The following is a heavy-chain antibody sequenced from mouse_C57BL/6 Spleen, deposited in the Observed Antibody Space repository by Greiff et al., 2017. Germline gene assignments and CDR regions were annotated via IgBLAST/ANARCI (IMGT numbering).Heavy chain of an antibody. D-gene: IGHD1-1*01. V-gene: IGHV1-64*01. J-gene: IGHJ2*01. Sequence: QVQLKQPGAELVKPGASVKLSCKASGYTFTSYWMHWVKQRPGQGLEWIGMIHPNSGSTNYNEKFKSKATLTVDKSSSTAYMQLSSLTSEDSAVYYCALIITTVVGDFDYWGQGTTLTVSS. CDR1: GYTFTSYW. CDR3: ALIITTVVGDFDY. CDR2: IHPNSGST.